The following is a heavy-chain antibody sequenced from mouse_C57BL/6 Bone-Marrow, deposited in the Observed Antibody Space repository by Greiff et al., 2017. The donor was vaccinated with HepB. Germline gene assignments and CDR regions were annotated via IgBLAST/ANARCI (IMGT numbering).Heavy chain of an antibody. D-gene: IGHD1-1*01. CDR2: IDPSDSET. CDR3: ARPSTVVATDYAMDY. CDR1: GYTFTSYW. V-gene: IGHV1-52*01. Sequence: QVQLKQPGAELVRPGSSVKLSCKASGYTFTSYWMHWVKQRPIQGLEWIGNIDPSDSETHYNQKFKDKATLTVDKSSSTAYMQLSSLTSEDSAVYYCARPSTVVATDYAMDYWGQGTSVTVSS. J-gene: IGHJ4*01.